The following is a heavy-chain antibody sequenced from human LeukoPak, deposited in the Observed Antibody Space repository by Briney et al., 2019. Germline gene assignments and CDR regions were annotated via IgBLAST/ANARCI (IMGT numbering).Heavy chain of an antibody. CDR3: ARDSETTPIHVLGY. Sequence: GGSLRHSCAASGFTFSSHAMHWVRQAPGKGLEWVTLVSSDGGIKYYADSVKGRFSVSRDISKNTLYLQMNSLRVDDTAVYYCARDSETTPIHVLGYWGQGTLVTVSS. CDR2: VSSDGGIK. V-gene: IGHV3-30-3*01. CDR1: GFTFSSHA. D-gene: IGHD2-15*01. J-gene: IGHJ4*02.